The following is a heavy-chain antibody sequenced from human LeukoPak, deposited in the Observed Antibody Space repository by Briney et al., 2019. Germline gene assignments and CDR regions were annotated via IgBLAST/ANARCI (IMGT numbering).Heavy chain of an antibody. D-gene: IGHD5-12*01. CDR1: GDSISSGGYS. Sequence: SETLSLTCVVSGDSISSGGYSWSWIRQPPGRGLEWIGYIYHSGSAYYNLSLKSRVTMSVDKFKNHFSLKLTSVTAADTAVYYCARGRRYSGYDNFDYWGQGTLVTVSS. CDR2: IYHSGSA. CDR3: ARGRRYSGYDNFDY. J-gene: IGHJ4*02. V-gene: IGHV4-30-2*01.